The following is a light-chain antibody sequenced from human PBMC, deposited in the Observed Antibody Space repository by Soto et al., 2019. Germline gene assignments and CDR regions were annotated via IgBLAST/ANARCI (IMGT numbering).Light chain of an antibody. CDR1: NIGSKN. CDR3: QVWDSSTVV. J-gene: IGLJ2*01. Sequence: SYELTQPLSVSVALGQTARITCGGNNIGSKNVHWYQLNPGQAPVLVIYRDTNRPSGIPERFSGSNSGNTATLAISRAQAGDDADYYCQVWDSSTVVFGGVTKLTVL. CDR2: RDT. V-gene: IGLV3-9*01.